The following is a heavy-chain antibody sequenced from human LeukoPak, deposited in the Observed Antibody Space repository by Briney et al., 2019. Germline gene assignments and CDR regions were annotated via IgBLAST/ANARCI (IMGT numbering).Heavy chain of an antibody. CDR3: VRRVAVRGFYGFDI. V-gene: IGHV4-59*12. D-gene: IGHD6-6*01. Sequence: SETLSLTCTVSGGSLSTYYWGWIRQPPGKGLEWIGYIYYSGNSNYNPSLRSRVTMSLDTSKNQFPLKLSSVTAADTAVYYCVRRVAVRGFYGFDIWGQGAMVTVSS. CDR1: GGSLSTYY. J-gene: IGHJ3*02. CDR2: IYYSGNS.